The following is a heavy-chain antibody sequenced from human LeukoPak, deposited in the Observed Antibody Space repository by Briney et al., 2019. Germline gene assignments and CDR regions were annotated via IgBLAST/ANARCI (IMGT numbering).Heavy chain of an antibody. J-gene: IGHJ5*02. CDR1: GASLSADY. CDR2: IYHSGST. Sequence: SETLSLTCTVSGASLSADYWSWIRQPPGEGLEWIGYIYHSGSTSYNPSLKSRVTISVDTSKNQFSLRLSSVTAADTAVYYCARTIAAAETNQWFDPWGQGTLVTVSS. CDR3: ARTIAAAETNQWFDP. V-gene: IGHV4-59*01. D-gene: IGHD6-13*01.